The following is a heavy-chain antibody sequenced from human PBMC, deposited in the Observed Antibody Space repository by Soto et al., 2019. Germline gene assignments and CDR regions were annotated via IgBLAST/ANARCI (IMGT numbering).Heavy chain of an antibody. Sequence: ASVKVSCKASGGTFSSYAISWVRQAPGQGLEWMGGIIPIFGTANYAQKFQGRVTITADESTSTAYMELSSLRSEDTAVYYCAITYNWNYVPYYYYGMDVWGQGTTVTVSS. CDR1: GGTFSSYA. J-gene: IGHJ6*02. CDR3: AITYNWNYVPYYYYGMDV. CDR2: IIPIFGTA. V-gene: IGHV1-69*13. D-gene: IGHD1-7*01.